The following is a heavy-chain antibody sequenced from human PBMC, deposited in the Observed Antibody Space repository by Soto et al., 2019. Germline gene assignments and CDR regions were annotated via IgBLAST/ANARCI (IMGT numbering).Heavy chain of an antibody. D-gene: IGHD3-10*01. CDR3: ARGVTMVRGYYYYYYGMDV. J-gene: IGHJ6*02. CDR1: GYTFTSYA. CDR2: INAGNGNT. V-gene: IGHV1-3*01. Sequence: ASVKVSCKASGYTFTSYAMHWVRQAPGQRLEWMGWINAGNGNTKYSQKFQGRVTITRDKSTSTAYMELSSLRSEDTAVYYCARGVTMVRGYYYYYYGMDVWGQGTTVTVSS.